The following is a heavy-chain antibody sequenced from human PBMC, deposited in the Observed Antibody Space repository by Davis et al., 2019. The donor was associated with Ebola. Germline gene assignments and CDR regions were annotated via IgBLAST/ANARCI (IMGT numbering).Heavy chain of an antibody. CDR2: VHGGNGNT. CDR1: GYTFTNYA. Sequence: AASVKVSCKASGYTFTNYAIHWVRQAPGQRLEWMGWVHGGNGNTKYSQRFQGRVTITMDTSASTAYMDLSSLRSEDTAVYYCARATFGYNSGWYADYWGQGTLVTVSS. J-gene: IGHJ4*02. V-gene: IGHV1-3*01. D-gene: IGHD6-19*01. CDR3: ARATFGYNSGWYADY.